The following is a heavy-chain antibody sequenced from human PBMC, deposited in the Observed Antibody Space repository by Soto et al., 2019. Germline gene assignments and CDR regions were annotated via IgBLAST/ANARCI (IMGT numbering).Heavy chain of an antibody. V-gene: IGHV3-66*01. D-gene: IGHD6-13*01. CDR1: GFTVSSNY. CDR2: IYSGGST. Sequence: EVQLVESGGGLVQPGGSLRLSCAASGFTVSSNYMSWVRQAPGKGLEWVSVIYSGGSTYYADSVKGRFTISRDNSKNTLSLQMNSLRAEDTAVYYWARDTAAAAGTGPDYWGQGTLVTVSS. CDR3: ARDTAAAAGTGPDY. J-gene: IGHJ4*02.